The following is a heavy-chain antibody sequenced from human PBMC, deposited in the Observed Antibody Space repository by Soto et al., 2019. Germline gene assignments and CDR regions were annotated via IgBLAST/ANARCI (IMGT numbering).Heavy chain of an antibody. CDR3: AKDQIWGAVAVDAFDI. D-gene: IGHD6-19*01. Sequence: GGSLRLSCAASGFTFSSYAMSWVRQAPGKGLECVSAISGSGGSTYYADSVKGRFTISRDNSKNTLYLQMNSLRAEDTAVYYCAKDQIWGAVAVDAFDIWGQGTMVTVSS. CDR1: GFTFSSYA. V-gene: IGHV3-23*01. CDR2: ISGSGGST. J-gene: IGHJ3*02.